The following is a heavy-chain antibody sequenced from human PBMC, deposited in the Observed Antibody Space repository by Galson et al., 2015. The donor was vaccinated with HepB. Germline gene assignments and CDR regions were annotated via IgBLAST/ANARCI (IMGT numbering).Heavy chain of an antibody. J-gene: IGHJ4*02. Sequence: SLRLSCAASGFTFDDYAMHWVRQAPGKGLEWVSGISWNSGSIGYADSVKGRFTISRDNAKNSLYLQMNSLRAEDTALYYCAKGSAAGIGYYFDYWAREPWSPSPQ. CDR3: AKGSAAGIGYYFDY. CDR1: GFTFDDYA. V-gene: IGHV3-9*01. D-gene: IGHD6-13*01. CDR2: ISWNSGSI.